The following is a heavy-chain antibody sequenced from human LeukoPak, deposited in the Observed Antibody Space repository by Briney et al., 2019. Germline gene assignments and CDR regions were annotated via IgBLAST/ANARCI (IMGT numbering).Heavy chain of an antibody. CDR2: ISSSSSYI. J-gene: IGHJ4*02. D-gene: IGHD2-8*01. CDR1: GFTFSSYS. Sequence: GGSLRLSCAASGFTFSSYSMNWVRQAPGKGLEWVSSISSSSSYIYYADSVKGRFTISRDNAKNSLYLQMNSLRAEDTAVYYCARRTQTNIVLMVYAILDYWGQGTIVTVSS. CDR3: ARRTQTNIVLMVYAILDY. V-gene: IGHV3-21*01.